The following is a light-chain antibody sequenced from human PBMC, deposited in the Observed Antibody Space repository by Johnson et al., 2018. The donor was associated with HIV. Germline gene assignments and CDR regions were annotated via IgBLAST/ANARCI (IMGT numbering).Light chain of an antibody. Sequence: QPVLTQPPSVSAAPGQKVTIYCSGSRSSTGRNYASWYQQLPGTAPKLLIYENNKRPSGIPDRFSGPKSGTSATLGITGLQTGDEADYYCGTWDSSLSALYVFGTGTKVTVL. CDR2: ENN. V-gene: IGLV1-51*02. CDR1: RSSTGRNY. J-gene: IGLJ1*01. CDR3: GTWDSSLSALYV.